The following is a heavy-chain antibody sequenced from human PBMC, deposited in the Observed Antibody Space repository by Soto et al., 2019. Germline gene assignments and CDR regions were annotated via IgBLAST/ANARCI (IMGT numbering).Heavy chain of an antibody. CDR2: ISAYNGNT. V-gene: IGHV1-18*01. J-gene: IGHJ4*02. CDR3: ARDQSPGYSYGSAIDY. Sequence: GASVKVSCKASGYTFTSYGISWVRQAPGQRLEWMGWISAYNGNTNYAQKLQGRVTMTTDTSTSTAYMELRSLRSDDTAVYYCARDQSPGYSYGSAIDYWGQGTLVTVSS. CDR1: GYTFTSYG. D-gene: IGHD5-18*01.